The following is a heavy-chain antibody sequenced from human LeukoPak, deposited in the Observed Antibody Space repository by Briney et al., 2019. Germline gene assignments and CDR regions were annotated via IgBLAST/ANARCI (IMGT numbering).Heavy chain of an antibody. D-gene: IGHD4-17*01. CDR2: IYYSGST. Sequence: PSETLSLTCTVSGGSISSGGYYWSWIRQRPGKGLEWIGYIYYSGSTYYNPSLKSRVTISVDTSKNQFSLKLSSVTAADTAVYYCAREPTTVTTIDYWGQGTLVTVSS. V-gene: IGHV4-31*03. CDR1: GGSISSGGYY. CDR3: AREPTTVTTIDY. J-gene: IGHJ4*02.